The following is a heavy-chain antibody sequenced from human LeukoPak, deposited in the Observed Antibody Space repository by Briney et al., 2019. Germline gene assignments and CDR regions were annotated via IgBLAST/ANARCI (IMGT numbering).Heavy chain of an antibody. CDR1: GYTFTSYG. Sequence: GASVKVSCKASGYTFTSYGISWVRQAPGQGLEWMGWISAYNGNTNYAQKLQGRVTMTTDTSTSTAYMELRSLRSDDTAVYYCARNVGFGELGYYMDVWGKGTTVTVSS. J-gene: IGHJ6*03. D-gene: IGHD3-10*01. CDR2: ISAYNGNT. CDR3: ARNVGFGELGYYMDV. V-gene: IGHV1-18*01.